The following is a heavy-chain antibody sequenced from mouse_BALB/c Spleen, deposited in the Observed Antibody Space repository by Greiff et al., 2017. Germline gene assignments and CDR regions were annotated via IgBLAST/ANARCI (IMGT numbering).Heavy chain of an antibody. CDR3: AREEARDYFDY. J-gene: IGHJ2*01. Sequence: EVMLVESGGGLVQPGGSMKLSCVASGFTFSNYWMNWVRQSPEKRLEWVAEISSGGSYTYYPDTVTGRFTISRDNAKNTLYLEMSSLRSEDTAMYYCAREEARDYFDYWGQGTTLTVSS. CDR1: GFTFSNYW. V-gene: IGHV5-9-4*01. D-gene: IGHD3-3*01. CDR2: ISSGGSYT.